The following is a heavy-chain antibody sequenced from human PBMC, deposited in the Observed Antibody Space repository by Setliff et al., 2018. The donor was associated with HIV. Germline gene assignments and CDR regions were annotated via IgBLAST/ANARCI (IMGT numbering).Heavy chain of an antibody. CDR1: TFSSYG. J-gene: IGHJ4*02. V-gene: IGHV3-30*02. CDR2: IRYDESDK. CDR3: AKNLFSSRWSPLDS. Sequence: TFSSYGMHWVRQAPGKGLEWVTFIRYDESDKDYADSVKGRFTISRDNSKNTLYLQMNRLRSEDTAVYYCAKNLFSSRWSPLDSWGQGTLVTVSS. D-gene: IGHD6-13*01.